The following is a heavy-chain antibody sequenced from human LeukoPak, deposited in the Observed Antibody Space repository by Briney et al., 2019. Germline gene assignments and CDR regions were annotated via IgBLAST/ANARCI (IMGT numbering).Heavy chain of an antibody. Sequence: SETLSLTCTVSGGSISSYYWSWIRQPPGKGLEGIGYIYYSGSTNYNPSLKSRVTISVDTSKNQFSLKLSSVTAADTAVYYCARGVVVIGYYYYGMDVWGQGTTVTVSS. CDR1: GGSISSYY. D-gene: IGHD3-22*01. J-gene: IGHJ6*02. V-gene: IGHV4-59*01. CDR2: IYYSGST. CDR3: ARGVVVIGYYYYGMDV.